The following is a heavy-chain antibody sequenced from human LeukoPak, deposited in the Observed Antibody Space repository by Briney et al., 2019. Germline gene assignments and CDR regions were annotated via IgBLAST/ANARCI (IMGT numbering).Heavy chain of an antibody. CDR1: GFTFSTYW. V-gene: IGHV3-7*03. D-gene: IGHD3-3*01. J-gene: IGHJ2*01. Sequence: GGSLRLSCAASGFTFSTYWMNWVRQAPGKGLEWVSNIKQDGSEKYYVDSVKGRFTLSRDSAKNSLYLQMNSLRAEDTAVYYCARAEWSNWYFDLWGRGTLVTVSS. CDR3: ARAEWSNWYFDL. CDR2: IKQDGSEK.